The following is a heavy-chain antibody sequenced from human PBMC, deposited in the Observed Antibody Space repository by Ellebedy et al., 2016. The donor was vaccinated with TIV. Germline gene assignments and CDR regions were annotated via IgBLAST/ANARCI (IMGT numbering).Heavy chain of an antibody. CDR1: GFTFSSYW. V-gene: IGHV3-74*01. CDR3: AKSRGYYYYYGMDV. J-gene: IGHJ6*02. Sequence: GGSLRLXCAASGFTFSSYWMHWVRQAPGKGLVWVSRINGDGSSTSYADSVKGRFTISRDNAKNTLYLQMNSLRAEDTAVYYCAKSRGYYYYYGMDVWGQGTTVTVSS. D-gene: IGHD1-1*01. CDR2: INGDGSST.